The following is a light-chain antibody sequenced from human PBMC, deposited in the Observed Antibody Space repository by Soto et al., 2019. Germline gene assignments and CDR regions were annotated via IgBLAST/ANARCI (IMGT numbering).Light chain of an antibody. CDR1: QDVMYD. CDR3: QQYRSWPRT. J-gene: IGKJ1*01. CDR2: GAS. V-gene: IGKV3-15*01. Sequence: EIVLTQSPAALSVSPGGRATLSCRASQDVMYDLAWYQQKPGQAPRLLVYGASTRATDAPPRFRGSGSGRKFSLTISSLQSEDFATYYCQQYRSWPRTFGQGSRVEIK.